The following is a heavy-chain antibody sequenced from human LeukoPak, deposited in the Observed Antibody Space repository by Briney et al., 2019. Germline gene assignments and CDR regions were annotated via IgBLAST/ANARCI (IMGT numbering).Heavy chain of an antibody. CDR1: GYTFTGYY. D-gene: IGHD2-21*02. J-gene: IGHJ6*03. CDR2: INPNSGGT. V-gene: IGHV1-2*02. CDR3: ARGALDSIWKPCGGDCGYYRDV. Sequence: ASVKVSCKASGYTFTGYYMHWVRQAPGQGLEWMGWINPNSGGTNYAQKFQGRVTITADESTSTAYMELSSLRSEDTAVYYCARGALDSIWKPCGGDCGYYRDVWGKGTTVTISS.